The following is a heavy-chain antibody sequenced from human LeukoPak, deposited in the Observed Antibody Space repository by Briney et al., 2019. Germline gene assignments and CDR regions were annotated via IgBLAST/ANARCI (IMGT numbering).Heavy chain of an antibody. CDR3: ARDLGIAVAGVYYGMDV. D-gene: IGHD6-13*01. CDR2: INPNSGGT. J-gene: IGHJ6*04. V-gene: IGHV1-2*04. CDR1: GYTFTGYY. Sequence: ASVKVSCKASGYTFTGYYMHWVRQAPGQGLEWMGWINPNSGGTNYAQKFQGWVTMTRDTSISTAYMELSRLRSDDTAVYYCARDLGIAVAGVYYGMDVWGKGTTVTVSS.